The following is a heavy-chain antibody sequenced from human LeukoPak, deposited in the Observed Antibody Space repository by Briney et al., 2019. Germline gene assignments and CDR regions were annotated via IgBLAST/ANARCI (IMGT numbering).Heavy chain of an antibody. CDR3: ARHDSVVVPAALDY. D-gene: IGHD2-2*01. CDR2: IYYSGST. Sequence: PSETLSLTCTVSGGSISSYYWGWIRQPPGKGLEWIGSIYYSGSTYYNPSLKSRVTISVDTSKNQFSLKLSSVTAADTAVYYCARHDSVVVPAALDYWGQGTLVTVSS. V-gene: IGHV4-39*01. J-gene: IGHJ4*02. CDR1: GGSISSYY.